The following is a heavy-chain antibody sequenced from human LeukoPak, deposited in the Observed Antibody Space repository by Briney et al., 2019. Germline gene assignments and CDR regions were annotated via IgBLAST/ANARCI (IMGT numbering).Heavy chain of an antibody. CDR1: GVSTSSYY. Sequence: PETPSLTCTVSGVSTSSYYWSWIRHPPRKGLELSGYIYYSRSTNYNPSLKSRVTIAVDPSKNQLSLKLSSVTAADTAVYYCARFSVAAAGTGWFDPWGQGTLVTVSA. CDR3: ARFSVAAAGTGWFDP. V-gene: IGHV4-59*01. CDR2: IYYSRST. D-gene: IGHD6-13*01. J-gene: IGHJ5*02.